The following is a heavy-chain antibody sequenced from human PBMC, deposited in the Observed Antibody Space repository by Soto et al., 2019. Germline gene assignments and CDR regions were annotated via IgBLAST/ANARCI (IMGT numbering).Heavy chain of an antibody. CDR3: ARLPWADYGGIFDP. J-gene: IGHJ5*02. D-gene: IGHD4-17*01. V-gene: IGHV4-59*01. CDR1: GGSISSYY. Sequence: QVQLQESGPGLVKPSETLSLTCTVSGGSISSYYWSWIRQPPGKGLEWIGYIYYSGSTNYNPSLKSRVTISVDTSKNQFSLKLSSVTAADTGVYYCARLPWADYGGIFDPWGQGTLVTVSS. CDR2: IYYSGST.